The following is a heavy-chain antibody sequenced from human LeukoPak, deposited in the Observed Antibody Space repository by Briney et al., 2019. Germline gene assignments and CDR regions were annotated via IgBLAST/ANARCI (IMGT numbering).Heavy chain of an antibody. J-gene: IGHJ5*02. D-gene: IGHD3-22*01. CDR1: GGSISSGDYY. V-gene: IGHV4-30-4*08. CDR2: VYYSGST. CDR3: ARGDYYDSSGYYYH. Sequence: PSETLSRTCTVSGGSISSGDYYWSWIRQPPGKGLEWIGFVYYSGSTSYNPSLKSRVTISLDTSKNYFTLKLTSVTAADTAMYYCARGDYYDSSGYYYHWGQGTLVTVSS.